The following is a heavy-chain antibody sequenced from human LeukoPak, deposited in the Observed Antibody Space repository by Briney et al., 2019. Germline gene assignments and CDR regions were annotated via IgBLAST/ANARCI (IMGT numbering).Heavy chain of an antibody. D-gene: IGHD2-2*01. Sequence: GGSLRLSCAASGFTFSNYWMSWVRQAPGKGLEWVSAISGSGGSTYYADSVKGRFTISRDNSKNTLYLQMNSLRAEDTAVYYCAKWGDIVVVPAAYGGFDYWGQGTLVTVSS. CDR2: ISGSGGST. CDR1: GFTFSNYW. J-gene: IGHJ4*02. V-gene: IGHV3-23*01. CDR3: AKWGDIVVVPAAYGGFDY.